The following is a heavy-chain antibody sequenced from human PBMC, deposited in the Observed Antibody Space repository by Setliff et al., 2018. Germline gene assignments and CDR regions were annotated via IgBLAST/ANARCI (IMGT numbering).Heavy chain of an antibody. CDR2: IYNSGST. V-gene: IGHV4-39*02. CDR1: GGSISSSNYY. Sequence: SETLSLTCTVSGGSISSSNYYWGWIRQPPGKGLEWIGNIYNSGSTYYNPSLKSRVTMSVDTSKNHFSLKLTSVTAADTALYYCARGGSSGWYGGALDMWGQGTMVTVSS. CDR3: ARGGSSGWYGGALDM. J-gene: IGHJ3*02. D-gene: IGHD6-19*01.